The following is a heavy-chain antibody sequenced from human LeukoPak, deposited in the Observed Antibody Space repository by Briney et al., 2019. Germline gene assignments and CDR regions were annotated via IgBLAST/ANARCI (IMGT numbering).Heavy chain of an antibody. CDR1: GYTFTSYD. Sequence: GASVKVSCKASGYTFTSYDINWVRQATGQGLEWMGWMNPNSGNTGYAQKFQGRVTMTRNTSISTAYMELSSLRSEDTAVYYCARGGNPGCCSGGSCFFSAYWFDPWGQGTLVTVPS. V-gene: IGHV1-8*01. CDR2: MNPNSGNT. J-gene: IGHJ5*02. CDR3: ARGGNPGCCSGGSCFFSAYWFDP. D-gene: IGHD2-15*01.